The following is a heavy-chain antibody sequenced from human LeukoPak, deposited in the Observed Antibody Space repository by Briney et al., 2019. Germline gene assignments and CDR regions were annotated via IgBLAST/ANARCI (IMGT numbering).Heavy chain of an antibody. Sequence: PGGSLRLSCAASGFTFSNMDWVRQTPGKGLDWVSSISSSSSYIYYADSVKGRFTISRDNAKNSLYLQMNSLRAEDTAVYYCARDPSFMVRGVIINWGQGTLVTVSS. CDR1: GFTFSN. CDR2: ISSSSSYI. CDR3: ARDPSFMVRGVIIN. J-gene: IGHJ4*02. V-gene: IGHV3-21*01. D-gene: IGHD3-10*01.